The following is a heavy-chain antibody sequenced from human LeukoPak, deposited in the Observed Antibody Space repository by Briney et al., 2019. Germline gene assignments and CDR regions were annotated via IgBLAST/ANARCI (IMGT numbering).Heavy chain of an antibody. Sequence: SETLSLTCAVYGGSFSGYYWSWIRQPPGKGLEWIGEINHSGSTNYNPSLKSRVTISVDTSKNQFSLKLSSVTAADTAVYYCASIVVVTGSRNWFDPWGQGTLVTVSS. V-gene: IGHV4-34*01. D-gene: IGHD2-21*02. CDR2: INHSGST. CDR1: GGSFSGYY. J-gene: IGHJ5*02. CDR3: ASIVVVTGSRNWFDP.